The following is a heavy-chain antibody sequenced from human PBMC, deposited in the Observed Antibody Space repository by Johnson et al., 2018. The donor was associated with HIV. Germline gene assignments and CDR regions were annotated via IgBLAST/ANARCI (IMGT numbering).Heavy chain of an antibody. J-gene: IGHJ3*02. D-gene: IGHD2-2*01. CDR1: GFTFSTYA. CDR2: ISYDGSNK. CDR3: ARDGSTSCSDCFDAFDI. Sequence: QVQLMESGGGLVQPGGSLRLSCAASGFTFSTYAMHWVRQAPGKGLEWVAVISYDGSNKYYADSVKGRFTISRDNSKNTLYLQMNSLRPEDTAVYYCARDGSTSCSDCFDAFDIWGQGTMVTVSS. V-gene: IGHV3-30-3*01.